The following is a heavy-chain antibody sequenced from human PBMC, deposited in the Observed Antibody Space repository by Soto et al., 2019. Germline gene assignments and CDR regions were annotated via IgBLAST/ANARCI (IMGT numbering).Heavy chain of an antibody. Sequence: ESGGGLVKPGGSLRLSCAASGFTFSNAWMNWVRQAPGKGLEWVGRIKSKTDGGTTDYAAPVKGRFTISRDDSKNTLYLQMNSLKTEDTAVYYCTTRIVAPSRRRGGWYYGMDVWGQGTTVTVSS. V-gene: IGHV3-15*07. CDR2: IKSKTDGGTT. D-gene: IGHD6-6*01. CDR3: TTRIVAPSRRRGGWYYGMDV. J-gene: IGHJ6*02. CDR1: GFTFSNAW.